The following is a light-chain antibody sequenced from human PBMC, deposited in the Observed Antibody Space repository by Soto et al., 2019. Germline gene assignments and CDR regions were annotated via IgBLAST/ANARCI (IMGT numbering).Light chain of an antibody. V-gene: IGKV1-5*03. CDR1: QNINSW. CDR3: HQYKTYWT. J-gene: IGKJ1*01. CDR2: KAS. Sequence: DIQLTQSPSTLSASVGDRVTITCRASQNINSWLAWYQQQPGKTPKLLIYKASSLQSGVPSRFSGTGSGTEFTLTISSLQPDDFVTYFCHQYKTYWTFGQGTKVENK.